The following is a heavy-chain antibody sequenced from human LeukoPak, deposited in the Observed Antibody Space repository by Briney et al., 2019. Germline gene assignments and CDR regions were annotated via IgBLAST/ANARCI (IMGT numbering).Heavy chain of an antibody. CDR1: GFTFSSYN. CDR3: ARDSAAHMYGFVGF. D-gene: IGHD3-10*01. J-gene: IGHJ4*02. CDR2: ISHSSSYI. V-gene: IGHV3-21*06. Sequence: PGGSLRLSCAASGFTFSSYNMNWVRQAPGKGLEWVSSISHSSSYIYYADSVKGRFTISRDNAKNSLDLQMNSLRAEDTAVYYCARDSAAHMYGFVGFWGQGTLVTVSS.